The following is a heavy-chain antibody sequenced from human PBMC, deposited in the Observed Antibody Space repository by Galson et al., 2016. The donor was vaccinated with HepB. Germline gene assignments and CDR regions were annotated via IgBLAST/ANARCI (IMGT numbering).Heavy chain of an antibody. V-gene: IGHV3-9*01. CDR3: AQDKASMSVGATNFQH. Sequence: SLRLSCAASGFIFKDYAMHRVRQAPGKGLEWVSSISWNSGSIGYADSVKGRFTISRDNAKNSLYLQMNSLRAEDTAFYYCAQDKASMSVGATNFQHWARAPWSPSPQ. D-gene: IGHD1-26*01. CDR2: ISWNSGSI. J-gene: IGHJ1*01. CDR1: GFIFKDYA.